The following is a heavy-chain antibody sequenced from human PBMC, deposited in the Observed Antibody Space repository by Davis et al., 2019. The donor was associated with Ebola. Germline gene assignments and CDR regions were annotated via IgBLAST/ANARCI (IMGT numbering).Heavy chain of an antibody. CDR2: IYPADSDT. CDR1: GYSFTSYW. J-gene: IGHJ4*02. D-gene: IGHD1-26*01. CDR3: ARPPQVGATDY. Sequence: GESLKISCDGSGYSFTSYWIGWVRQMPGKGLEWVGIIYPADSDTRYSPSFQGQVTISADKSISTAYLQWSSLKASDTAMYYCARPPQVGATDYWGQGTLVTVSS. V-gene: IGHV5-51*01.